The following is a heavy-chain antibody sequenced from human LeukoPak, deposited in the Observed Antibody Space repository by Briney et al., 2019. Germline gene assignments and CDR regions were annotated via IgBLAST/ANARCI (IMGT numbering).Heavy chain of an antibody. CDR2: IYTGGTT. CDR3: ASKRLRYFDY. V-gene: IGHV3-66*01. Sequence: GGSLRLSCAASGFSVSSNYMNWVRQAPGKGLEWVSAIYTGGTTYYADSVKGRFTISRDNAKNSLYLQMNSLRAEDTAVYYCASKRLRYFDYWGQGTLVTVSS. CDR1: GFSVSSNY. J-gene: IGHJ4*02. D-gene: IGHD3-9*01.